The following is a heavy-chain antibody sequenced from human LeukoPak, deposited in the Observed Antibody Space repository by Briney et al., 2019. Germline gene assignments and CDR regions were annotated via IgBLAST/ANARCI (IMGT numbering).Heavy chain of an antibody. CDR2: IYPGDSDT. D-gene: IGHD6-13*01. Sequence: GESLKICCKGSGYSFTSYWIGWVRQMPGKGLEWMGIIYPGDSDTRYSPSFQGQVTISADKSISTAYLQWSSLKASDTAMYYCARRLAAAGGTYYFDYWGQGTLVTVSS. V-gene: IGHV5-51*01. CDR1: GYSFTSYW. CDR3: ARRLAAAGGTYYFDY. J-gene: IGHJ4*02.